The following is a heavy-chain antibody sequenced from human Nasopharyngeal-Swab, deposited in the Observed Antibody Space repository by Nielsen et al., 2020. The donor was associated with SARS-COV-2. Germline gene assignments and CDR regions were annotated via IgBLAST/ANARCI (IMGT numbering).Heavy chain of an antibody. D-gene: IGHD6-6*01. CDR1: GGSISSSSYY. CDR3: ARLPAARLFDY. Sequence: SETLSLTCTVSGGSISSSSYYWGWIRQPPGKGLEWIGSIYYSGSTYYNPSLKSRVTISVDTSKNQFSLKLNSVTAADTAVYYCARLPAARLFDYWGQGTLVTVSS. V-gene: IGHV4-39*01. CDR2: IYYSGST. J-gene: IGHJ4*02.